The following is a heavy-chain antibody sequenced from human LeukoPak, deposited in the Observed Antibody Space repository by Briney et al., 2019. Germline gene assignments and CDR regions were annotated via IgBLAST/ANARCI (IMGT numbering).Heavy chain of an antibody. J-gene: IGHJ1*01. V-gene: IGHV4-39*01. Sequence: PSETLSLTCTVSGGSITSDTYYWGWVRQPPGKGLEWIATLSYTGSTYYNPSLNGRATISVDTSKNQFSLKLSSVTAADTAVYYCARHHYYDSSGYYDGYFQHWGQGTLVTVSS. D-gene: IGHD3-22*01. CDR3: ARHHYYDSSGYYDGYFQH. CDR2: LSYTGST. CDR1: GGSITSDTYY.